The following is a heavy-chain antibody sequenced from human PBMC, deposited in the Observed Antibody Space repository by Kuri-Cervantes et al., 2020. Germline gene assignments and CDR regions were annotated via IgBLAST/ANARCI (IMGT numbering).Heavy chain of an antibody. CDR1: GFIFSSYW. J-gene: IGHJ4*02. Sequence: LSLTCAASGFIFSSYWMTWVRQAPGKGLEWVAIIKPDGSDKYYVDSVKGRFTISRDNAKNTLYLQMNSLRAEDTAVYYCARFGSNWGQGTLVTVSS. CDR2: IKPDGSDK. CDR3: ARFGSN. V-gene: IGHV3-7*01. D-gene: IGHD3-10*01.